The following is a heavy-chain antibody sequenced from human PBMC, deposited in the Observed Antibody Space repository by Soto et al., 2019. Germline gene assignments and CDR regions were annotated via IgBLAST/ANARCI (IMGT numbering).Heavy chain of an antibody. CDR1: GFTFRNYG. Sequence: QVQLVESGGGVVQPGRSLRLSCAASGFTFRNYGMHWVRQAAGKGLEWVAGLSHDGVTKYYSDSVKGRFRISRDESRNTLFLQMTSLRPEDTAMYYCAKGFSGAYSNWEYWGQGTLVTVSS. CDR3: AKGFSGAYSNWEY. J-gene: IGHJ4*02. CDR2: LSHDGVTK. V-gene: IGHV3-30*18. D-gene: IGHD1-26*01.